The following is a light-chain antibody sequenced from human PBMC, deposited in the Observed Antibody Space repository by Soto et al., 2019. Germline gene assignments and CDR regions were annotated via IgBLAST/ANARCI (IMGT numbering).Light chain of an antibody. CDR2: SSN. V-gene: IGLV1-44*01. Sequence: QAVVTQPPSASGTPGQRVTISCSGSSSNIGTNPVNWYQQLPGADPKLLIYSSNQRPSGVPDRCSGSKSGTSASLGISGLQSEDEADYYCATWDDSLNGPVFGGGTKLTVL. J-gene: IGLJ2*01. CDR3: ATWDDSLNGPV. CDR1: SSNIGTNP.